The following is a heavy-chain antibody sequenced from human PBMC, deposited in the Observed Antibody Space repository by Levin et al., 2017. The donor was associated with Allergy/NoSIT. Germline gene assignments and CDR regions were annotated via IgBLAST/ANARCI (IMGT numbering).Heavy chain of an antibody. D-gene: IGHD1-26*01. J-gene: IGHJ4*02. CDR3: VRHLNSPYRGGLGY. CDR2: IHYSGST. CDR1: GGSINNYY. V-gene: IGHV4-59*08. Sequence: SETLSLTCTVSGGSINNYYWSWLRQTPERGLEWIGYIHYSGSTKYNPSLESRVTISVDTSKNQFSLKVTSVTASDTAVYYCVRHLNSPYRGGLGYWGQGTLVTVSS.